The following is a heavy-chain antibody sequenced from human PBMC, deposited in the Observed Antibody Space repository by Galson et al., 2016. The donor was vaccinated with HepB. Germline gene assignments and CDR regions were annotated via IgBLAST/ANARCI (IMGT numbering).Heavy chain of an antibody. V-gene: IGHV3-30*18. D-gene: IGHD1-26*01. CDR1: GFTFRSHG. J-gene: IGHJ2*01. Sequence: SLRLSCAASGFTFRSHGMHWVRQAPGKGLEWVAVISYDASNSIYIDSVKGRFTISRDNSKNILELQMNSLRADDTAVYYCAKASGNYPYWYFNLWGRGTLVTVSS. CDR2: ISYDASNS. CDR3: AKASGNYPYWYFNL.